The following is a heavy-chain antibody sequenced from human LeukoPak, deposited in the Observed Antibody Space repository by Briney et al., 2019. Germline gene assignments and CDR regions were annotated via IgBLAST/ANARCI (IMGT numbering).Heavy chain of an antibody. V-gene: IGHV3-7*01. CDR1: PGYGFTSHW. Sequence: GGSLRLSCVTSPGYGFTSHWMNWVRPAPGRGLEWVANIKQDGSEKSYLDSVKGRFTISRDNAKNSLYLQMNSLTADDTAVYYCARDPYGGNFDYWGQGTLVTVSS. CDR3: ARDPYGGNFDY. J-gene: IGHJ4*02. D-gene: IGHD4-23*01. CDR2: IKQDGSEK.